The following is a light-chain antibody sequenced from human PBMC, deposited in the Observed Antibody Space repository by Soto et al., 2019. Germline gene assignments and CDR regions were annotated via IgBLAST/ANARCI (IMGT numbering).Light chain of an antibody. J-gene: IGKJ5*01. CDR3: QQRSNWPSIT. CDR1: QSVATN. Sequence: TQSPATLSVFPGERATLSCRASQSVATNLAWYQQRPGQAPRLLIYDASNRATGIPARFSGSGSGTDFTLTISSLEPEDFAVYYCQQRSNWPSITFGQGTRLEIK. CDR2: DAS. V-gene: IGKV3-11*01.